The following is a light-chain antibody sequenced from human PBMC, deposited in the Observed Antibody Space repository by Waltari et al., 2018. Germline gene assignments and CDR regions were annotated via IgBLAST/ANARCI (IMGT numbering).Light chain of an antibody. CDR3: QQCDRSPLT. J-gene: IGKJ4*01. Sequence: IVLTQSPGTLSLSPGERATLSCRASQSVTSSYLAWYQQKPGQAPRLLIYGASTRATGIPERFSGSGSGTDFTLTISRLEPEDFAVYYCQQCDRSPLTFGGGTKVEIK. CDR2: GAS. CDR1: QSVTSSY. V-gene: IGKV3-20*01.